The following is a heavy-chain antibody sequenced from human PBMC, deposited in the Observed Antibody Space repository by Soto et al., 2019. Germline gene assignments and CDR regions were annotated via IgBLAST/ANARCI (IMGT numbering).Heavy chain of an antibody. CDR2: LYGTGST. J-gene: IGHJ4*02. CDR3: AREQGWSGYYFDS. CDR1: GFSVSTNY. V-gene: IGHV3-53*01. Sequence: PGGSLRLSCEVAGFSVSTNYMTWVRQAPGKGLEWVSVLYGTGSTYYADPVKGRFTISRDNSKNTIFLQMNNLGAEDTALYYCAREQGWSGYYFDSWGQGTKVTVSS. D-gene: IGHD3-10*02.